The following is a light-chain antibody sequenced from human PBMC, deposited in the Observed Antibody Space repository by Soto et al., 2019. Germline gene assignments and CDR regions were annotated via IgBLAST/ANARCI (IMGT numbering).Light chain of an antibody. CDR3: QQYYRTPPT. CDR1: QSVLYSSNNKNY. J-gene: IGKJ4*01. CDR2: WAS. V-gene: IGKV4-1*01. Sequence: DIVMTQSPDSLAVSLGERATINCKSSQSVLYSSNNKNYLAWYQQKPGQPPKLLIYWASNRESGVPDRFSGSGSETDFPLTISSLQAEDVAVYYCQQYYRTPPTFGGGTKVEIK.